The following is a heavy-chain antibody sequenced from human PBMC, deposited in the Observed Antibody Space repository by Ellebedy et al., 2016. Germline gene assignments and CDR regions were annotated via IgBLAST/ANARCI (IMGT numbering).Heavy chain of an antibody. CDR3: ARETSSGEYFQH. Sequence: GGSLRLXXAASGFIVSGYYMSWVRQAPGKGLEWVANIKQDGSEKYYVDSVKGRFTISRDNAKNSLYLQMNSLRAEDTAVYYCARETSSGEYFQHWGQGTLVTVSS. J-gene: IGHJ1*01. CDR2: IKQDGSEK. V-gene: IGHV3-7*01. CDR1: GFIVSGYY. D-gene: IGHD3-22*01.